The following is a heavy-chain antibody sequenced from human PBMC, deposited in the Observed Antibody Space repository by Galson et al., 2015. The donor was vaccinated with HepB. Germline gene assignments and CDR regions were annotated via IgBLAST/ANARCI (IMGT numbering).Heavy chain of an antibody. D-gene: IGHD3/OR15-3a*01. Sequence: ETLSLTCAVSGGSISSSNWWSWVRQPPGKGREWIEEIYHSGTTNYNPSLKSRVTISVDKSKNQFSLKLSSVTAADTAVYYCARMFFSNWIDPWGQGTLVTVSS. V-gene: IGHV4-4*02. CDR3: ARMFFSNWIDP. CDR1: GGSISSSNW. J-gene: IGHJ5*02. CDR2: IYHSGTT.